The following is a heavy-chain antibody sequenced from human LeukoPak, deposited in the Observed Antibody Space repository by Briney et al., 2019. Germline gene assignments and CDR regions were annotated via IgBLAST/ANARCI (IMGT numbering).Heavy chain of an antibody. D-gene: IGHD4-17*01. V-gene: IGHV3-30-3*02. CDR3: AKTLHYGDYGKFDY. CDR2: ISYDGSNK. CDR1: GLTFSSYA. J-gene: IGHJ4*02. Sequence: GRSLRLSCAASGLTFSSYAMHWVRQAPGKGLEWVAVISYDGSNKYYADSVKGRFTISRDNSKNTLYLQMSSLRAEDTAVYYCAKTLHYGDYGKFDYWGQGTLVTVSS.